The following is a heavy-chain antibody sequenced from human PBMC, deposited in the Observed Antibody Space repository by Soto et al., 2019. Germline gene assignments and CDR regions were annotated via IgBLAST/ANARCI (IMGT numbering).Heavy chain of an antibody. V-gene: IGHV4-59*01. CDR2: IYYSGST. J-gene: IGHJ6*02. Sequence: SETLSLTCAVSGDSISSYYWSWIRQPPGKGLEWIGYIYYSGSTNYNPSLKSRVSISVDTSKNQFSLKLSSVTAADTAVYYCGRIRMGSRWYGSRDVGGQGTGVTVSS. D-gene: IGHD6-13*01. CDR3: GRIRMGSRWYGSRDV. CDR1: GDSISSYY.